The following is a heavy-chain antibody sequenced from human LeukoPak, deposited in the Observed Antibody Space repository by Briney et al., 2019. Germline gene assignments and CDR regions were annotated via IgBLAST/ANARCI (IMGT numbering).Heavy chain of an antibody. D-gene: IGHD3-3*01. CDR1: GFTFSSYA. Sequence: GGSLRLSCAASGFTFSSYAMHWVRQAPGKGLEWVAVISYDGSNKYYADSVKGRFTISRDNSKNTLYLQMNSLRAEDTAIYYCASDERLLSFLQWRQGTMVTVPS. V-gene: IGHV3-30*04. J-gene: IGHJ4*02. CDR3: ASDERLLSFLQ. CDR2: ISYDGSNK.